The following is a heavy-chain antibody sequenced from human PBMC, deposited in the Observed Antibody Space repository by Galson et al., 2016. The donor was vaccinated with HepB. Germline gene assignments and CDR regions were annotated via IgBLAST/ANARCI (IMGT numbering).Heavy chain of an antibody. D-gene: IGHD2-15*01. J-gene: IGHJ2*01. CDR2: TCYKSKWHN. Sequence: CAISGDSVSSNSAAWNWIRQSPSRGLEWLGRTCYKSKWHNDYAPSVKSRITINPDTSKNLFSLQLHSVIPEDTAVYYCARGETAPATDWYFDLWGRGTLVTVSS. CDR3: ARGETAPATDWYFDL. CDR1: GDSVSSNSAA. V-gene: IGHV6-1*01.